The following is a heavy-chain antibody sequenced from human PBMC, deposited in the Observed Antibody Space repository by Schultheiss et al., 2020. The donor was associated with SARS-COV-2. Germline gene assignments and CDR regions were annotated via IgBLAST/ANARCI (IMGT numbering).Heavy chain of an antibody. J-gene: IGHJ5*02. Sequence: GSLRLSCAASGFTFSNAWMSWVRQAPGKGLEWIGEINHSGSTNYNPSLKSRVTISVDTSKNQFSLKLSSVTAADTAVYYCARAALIRYYDFWSGYSGVSGWFDPWGQGTLVTVSS. D-gene: IGHD3-3*01. CDR2: INHSGST. CDR1: GFTFSNAW. V-gene: IGHV4-34*01. CDR3: ARAALIRYYDFWSGYSGVSGWFDP.